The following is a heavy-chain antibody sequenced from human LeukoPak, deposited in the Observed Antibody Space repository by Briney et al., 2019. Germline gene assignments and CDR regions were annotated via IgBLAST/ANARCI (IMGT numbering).Heavy chain of an antibody. Sequence: KPSETLSLTGAGYGGSFSGYYWSWIRQPPGKGLEWIGEINHSGSTNYNPSLKSRVTISIDPSKHQFSLKLSSMTAADTAVYYCARVLGTYFDYWGQGTLVTVSS. CDR2: INHSGST. D-gene: IGHD7-27*01. V-gene: IGHV4-34*01. CDR1: GGSFSGYY. J-gene: IGHJ4*02. CDR3: ARVLGTYFDY.